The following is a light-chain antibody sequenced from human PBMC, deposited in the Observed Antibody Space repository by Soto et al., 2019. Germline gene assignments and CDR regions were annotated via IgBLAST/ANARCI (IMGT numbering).Light chain of an antibody. CDR3: QQSYSTPIT. CDR2: AAY. CDR1: QSTSSY. Sequence: ESQVTQSPSSLSESVGERLTINCRASQSTSSYVNWYQQKTGKAPKLLIYAAYSLQSGVPARFSGSGSGTDFTRTISSLPPEDFVTYYCQQSYSTPITCGQGTRGDIK. J-gene: IGKJ5*01. V-gene: IGKV1-39*01.